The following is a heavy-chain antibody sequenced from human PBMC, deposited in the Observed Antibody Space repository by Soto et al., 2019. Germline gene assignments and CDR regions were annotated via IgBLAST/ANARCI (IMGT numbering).Heavy chain of an antibody. CDR3: ARDLTSIAAAGTQEFDY. J-gene: IGHJ4*02. V-gene: IGHV1-2*04. Sequence: ASVKVSCKSSGYTFTGYYMHWVRQAPGQGLEWMGWINPNSGGTNYAQKFQGWVTMTRDTSISTAYMELSRLRSDDTAVYYCARDLTSIAAAGTQEFDYWGQGTLVTVYS. D-gene: IGHD6-13*01. CDR1: GYTFTGYY. CDR2: INPNSGGT.